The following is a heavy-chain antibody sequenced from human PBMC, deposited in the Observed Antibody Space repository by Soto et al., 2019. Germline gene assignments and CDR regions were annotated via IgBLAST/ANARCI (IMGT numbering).Heavy chain of an antibody. CDR2: IYYSGST. J-gene: IGHJ5*02. D-gene: IGHD6-6*01. Sequence: SETLSLTCTVSGGSISSGGYYWSWIRQHPGKGLEWIGYIYYSGSTYYNPSLKSRVTISVDTSKNQFSLKLSSVTAADTAVYYCARGFIEYRSLEHNWFDPWGKGTLVTVSS. CDR1: GGSISSGGYY. V-gene: IGHV4-31*03. CDR3: ARGFIEYRSLEHNWFDP.